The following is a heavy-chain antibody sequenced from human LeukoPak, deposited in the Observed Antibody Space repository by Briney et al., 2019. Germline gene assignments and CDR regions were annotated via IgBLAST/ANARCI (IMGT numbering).Heavy chain of an antibody. J-gene: IGHJ4*02. D-gene: IGHD3-10*01. CDR1: GFTFSSYW. CDR2: IKQDGSEK. V-gene: IGHV3-7*01. Sequence: GGSLRLSCAASGFTFSSYWMSWVGQAPGKGLEWVANIKQDGSEKYYVGSVKGRFTISRDNAKNSLYLQMNSLRAEDTAVYYCARAMVRGVKIFDYWGQGTLVTVSS. CDR3: ARAMVRGVKIFDY.